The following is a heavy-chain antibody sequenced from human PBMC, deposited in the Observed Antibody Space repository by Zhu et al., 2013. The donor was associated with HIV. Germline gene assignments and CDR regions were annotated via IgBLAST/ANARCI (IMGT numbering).Heavy chain of an antibody. CDR1: GGTFSSYA. CDR3: AREPREMEGYYYYYGMGV. CDR2: IIPIFGTA. V-gene: IGHV1-69*01. Sequence: QVQLVQSGAEVKKPGSSVKVSCKASGGTFSSYAISWVRQAPGQGLEWMGGIIPIFGTANYAQKFQGRVTITADESTSTAYMELSSLRSEDTAVYYCAREPREMEGYYYYYGMGVWGQGTTVTVSS. D-gene: IGHD1-26*01. J-gene: IGHJ6*02.